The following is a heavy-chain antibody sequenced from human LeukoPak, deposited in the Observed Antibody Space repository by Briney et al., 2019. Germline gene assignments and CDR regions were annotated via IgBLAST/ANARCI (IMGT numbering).Heavy chain of an antibody. CDR3: ARGIAVAGTPPYYYYYYMDV. J-gene: IGHJ6*03. CDR2: ISSSSSYI. Sequence: PGGSLRLSCAASGFTFSSYSMNWVRQAPGKGLEWVSSISSSSSYIYYADSVKGRFTISRDNATNSLYLQMNSLRAEDTAVYYCARGIAVAGTPPYYYYYYMDVWGKGTTVTVSS. CDR1: GFTFSSYS. D-gene: IGHD6-19*01. V-gene: IGHV3-21*01.